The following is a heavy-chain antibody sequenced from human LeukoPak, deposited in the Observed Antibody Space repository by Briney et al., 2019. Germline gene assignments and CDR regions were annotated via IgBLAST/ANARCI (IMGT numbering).Heavy chain of an antibody. D-gene: IGHD6-13*01. CDR1: GFTFSSYW. J-gene: IGHJ3*02. Sequence: GGSLRLSCAASGFTFSSYWMHWVRQAPGKGLVWVSRINSDGSSTSYADSVKGRFTISRDNAKNTLYLQMNSLRAEDTAVYYCHKQQLVPVDAFDIWGQGTMVTVSS. CDR3: HKQQLVPVDAFDI. V-gene: IGHV3-74*01. CDR2: INSDGSST.